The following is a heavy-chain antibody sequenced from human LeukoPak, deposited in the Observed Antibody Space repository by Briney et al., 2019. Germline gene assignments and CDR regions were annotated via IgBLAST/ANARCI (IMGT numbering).Heavy chain of an antibody. CDR1: GYTFTSYD. J-gene: IGHJ4*02. CDR3: ARRPRYCSGGSCYYEFDY. Sequence: ASVKVSCKASGYTFTSYDINWVRQATGQGLEWMGWMNPNSGNTGYAQKFQGRVTITRNTSISTAYMELSSLRSEDTAVYYCARRPRYCSGGSCYYEFDYWGQGTLVTVSS. CDR2: MNPNSGNT. D-gene: IGHD2-15*01. V-gene: IGHV1-8*03.